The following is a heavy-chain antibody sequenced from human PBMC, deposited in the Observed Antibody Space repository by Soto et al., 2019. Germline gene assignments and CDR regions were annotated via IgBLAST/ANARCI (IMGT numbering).Heavy chain of an antibody. J-gene: IGHJ6*02. D-gene: IGHD2-21*02. CDR3: ARPEFFSSDFHYYYGMDV. Sequence: VRPAPGQGLEWMGGINPNSGGANYAQKFQGWVTITADESTSTAYMELSSLRSEDTAVYYCARPEFFSSDFHYYYGMDVWGQGTTVTVSS. V-gene: IGHV1-2*04. CDR2: INPNSGGA.